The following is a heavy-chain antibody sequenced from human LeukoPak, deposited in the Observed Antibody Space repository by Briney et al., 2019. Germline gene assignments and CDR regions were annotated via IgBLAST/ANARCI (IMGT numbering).Heavy chain of an antibody. J-gene: IGHJ4*02. CDR1: GYTFTGYY. CDR2: INPNSGGT. Sequence: ASVKVSCKASGYTFTGYYMHWVRQAPGQGLEWMGWINPNSGGTNYAQNFQGRVTMTRDTSIITAYMELSSLRSDDTAVYYCAGSQVHDYWGQGTLVTVSS. V-gene: IGHV1-2*02. CDR3: AGSQVHDY.